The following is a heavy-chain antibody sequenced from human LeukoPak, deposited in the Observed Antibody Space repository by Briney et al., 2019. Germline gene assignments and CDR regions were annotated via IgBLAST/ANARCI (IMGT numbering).Heavy chain of an antibody. J-gene: IGHJ4*02. Sequence: ASVKVSCKASGYTFTSYDINWVRQATGQGLEWMGWMNPNSGNTGYAQKFQGRVTMTRNTSISTAYMELSSLRAEDTAVYYCAREGYYYDSSHAGTSVYFDYWGQGTLVTVSS. V-gene: IGHV1-8*01. D-gene: IGHD3-22*01. CDR2: MNPNSGNT. CDR3: AREGYYYDSSHAGTSVYFDY. CDR1: GYTFTSYD.